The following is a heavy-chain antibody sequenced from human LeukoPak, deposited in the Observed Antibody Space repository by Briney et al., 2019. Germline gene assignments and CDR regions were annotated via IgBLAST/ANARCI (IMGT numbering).Heavy chain of an antibody. Sequence: PGGSLRLSCAASGFTFSSYAMSWVRQAPGKGLEWVSGTSGSGGSIYYADSVKGRFTISRDNLKNALFLQMNSLRAEDTAVYYCAKDWYGGYAPRVFDIWGQGTMDTVSS. CDR3: AKDWYGGYAPRVFDI. J-gene: IGHJ3*02. V-gene: IGHV3-23*01. D-gene: IGHD5-12*01. CDR2: TSGSGGSI. CDR1: GFTFSSYA.